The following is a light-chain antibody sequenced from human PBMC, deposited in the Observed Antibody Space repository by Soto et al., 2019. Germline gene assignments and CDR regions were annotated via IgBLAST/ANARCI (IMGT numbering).Light chain of an antibody. CDR1: QSISNY. V-gene: IGKV1-39*01. Sequence: DIQMTQSPSSLSASVGDRVTITCRASQSISNYLNWYQQKPGKAPKLLIYAASSLPSGVPSRFSGSGSGIDVSLTIRSLQPEDFGIYYCQQSNRIPYTFGQGTKLQIK. CDR2: AAS. CDR3: QQSNRIPYT. J-gene: IGKJ2*01.